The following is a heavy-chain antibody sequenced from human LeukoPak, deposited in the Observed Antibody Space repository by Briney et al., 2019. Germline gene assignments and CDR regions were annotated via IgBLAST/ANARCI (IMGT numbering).Heavy chain of an antibody. Sequence: SETLSLTCAVYGGSFSGYYWSWIRQPPGKGLEWIGEINHSGSTNYNPSLKSRVTISVDTSKNQFSLKLSSVTAADTAVYYCARGDIVVVPAAIHAFDIWGQGTMVTVSS. CDR3: ARGDIVVVPAAIHAFDI. D-gene: IGHD2-2*02. J-gene: IGHJ3*02. V-gene: IGHV4-34*01. CDR1: GGSFSGYY. CDR2: INHSGST.